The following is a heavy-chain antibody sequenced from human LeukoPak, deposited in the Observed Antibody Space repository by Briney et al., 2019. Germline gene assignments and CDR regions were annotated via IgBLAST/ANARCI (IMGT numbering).Heavy chain of an antibody. CDR3: ARERGDGSGSYYMTANWFDP. CDR1: GGTFSNYA. V-gene: IGHV1-69*01. D-gene: IGHD3-10*01. J-gene: IGHJ5*02. CDR2: IIPVFGTP. Sequence: ASVKVSCKASGGTFSNYAISWVRQAPGQGLEWMGGIIPVFGTPNYAQKFQGRVTITADESTSTAYMELNSLRSEDTAVYYCARERGDGSGSYYMTANWFDPWGQGTLVTVSS.